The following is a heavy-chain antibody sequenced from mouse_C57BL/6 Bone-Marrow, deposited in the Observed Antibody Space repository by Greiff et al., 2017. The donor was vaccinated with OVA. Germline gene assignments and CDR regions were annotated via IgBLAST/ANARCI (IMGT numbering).Heavy chain of an antibody. Sequence: EVQLQQSGPVLVKPGASVKMSCKASGYTFTDYYMNWVKQSHGKSLEWIGVINPYNGGTSYNQKFKGKATLTVDKSSSTAYMELNSLTSEDSAVYYCARPTKRGWFAYWGQGTLVTVSA. CDR1: GYTFTDYY. V-gene: IGHV1-19*01. CDR2: INPYNGGT. CDR3: ARPTKRGWFAY. J-gene: IGHJ3*01.